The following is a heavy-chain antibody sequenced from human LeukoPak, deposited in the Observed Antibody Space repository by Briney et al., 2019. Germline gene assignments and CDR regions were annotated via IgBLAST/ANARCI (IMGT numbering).Heavy chain of an antibody. V-gene: IGHV3-23*01. CDR2: ISGSGGST. Sequence: GGSLRLSCAASVFTFSSYAMSWVREAPGKGLEWGSAISGSGGSTHYADSVKGRFTISRDNSKNTLYLQMNSLRAEDTAVYYCAKSANSYSGYFGYWGQGTLVTVSS. J-gene: IGHJ4*02. CDR3: AKSANSYSGYFGY. CDR1: VFTFSSYA. D-gene: IGHD5-12*01.